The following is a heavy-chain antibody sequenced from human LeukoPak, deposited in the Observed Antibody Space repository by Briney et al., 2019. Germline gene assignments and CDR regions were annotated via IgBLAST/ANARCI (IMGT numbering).Heavy chain of an antibody. D-gene: IGHD3-22*01. J-gene: IGHJ4*02. CDR1: GASVSGGDYY. CDR2: IYGGVSSQRNPSH. CDR3: ARDRQEGGMRVSSFQY. V-gene: IGHV4-61*02. Sequence: PSETLSLTCSVSGASVSGGDYYWSWIRQPAGKGLEWIGRIYGGVSSQRNPSHQYNPSLMGRLTISADTSRNQFSLNLNSVTAADTAIYYCARDRQEGGMRVSSFQYWGQGIPVTVSS.